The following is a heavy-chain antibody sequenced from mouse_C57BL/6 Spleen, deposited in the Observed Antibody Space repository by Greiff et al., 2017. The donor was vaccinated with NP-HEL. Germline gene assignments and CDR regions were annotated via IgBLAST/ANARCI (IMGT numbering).Heavy chain of an antibody. J-gene: IGHJ3*01. CDR3: ARGNYGFAY. V-gene: IGHV1-50*01. Sequence: VQLQQSGAELVKPGASVKLSCKASGYTFTSYWMQWVKQRPGQGLEWIGEIDPSDSYTNYNQKFKGKATLTVDTSSSTAYMQLSSLTSEDSAVYYCARGNYGFAYWGQGTLVTVSA. D-gene: IGHD2-1*01. CDR1: GYTFTSYW. CDR2: IDPSDSYT.